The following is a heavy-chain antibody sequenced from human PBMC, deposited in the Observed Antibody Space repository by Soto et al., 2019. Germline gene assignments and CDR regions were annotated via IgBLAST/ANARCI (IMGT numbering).Heavy chain of an antibody. V-gene: IGHV4-34*01. CDR2: INHSGST. CDR1: GGSFSGYY. D-gene: IGHD6-13*01. Sequence: SETLSLTCAVYGGSFSGYYWSWIRQPPGKGLEWIGEINHSGSTNYNPSLKSRVTISVDTSKNQFSLNLSSVTAADTAVYYCARGVGAAADYWGQGTLVTVSS. CDR3: ARGVGAAADY. J-gene: IGHJ4*02.